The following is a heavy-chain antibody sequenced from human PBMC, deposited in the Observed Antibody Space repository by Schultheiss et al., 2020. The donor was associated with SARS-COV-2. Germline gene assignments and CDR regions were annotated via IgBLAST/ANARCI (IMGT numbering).Heavy chain of an antibody. J-gene: IGHJ5*02. CDR1: GYSISSGYY. CDR3: ARRPGGIAAARFDP. CDR2: IYYSGST. V-gene: IGHV4-38-2*01. Sequence: SETLSLTCAVSGYSISSGYYWGWIRQPPGKGLEWIGYIYYSGSTNYNPSLKSRVTISVDTSKNQFSLKLSSVTAADTAVYYCARRPGGIAAARFDPWGQGTLVTVSS. D-gene: IGHD6-13*01.